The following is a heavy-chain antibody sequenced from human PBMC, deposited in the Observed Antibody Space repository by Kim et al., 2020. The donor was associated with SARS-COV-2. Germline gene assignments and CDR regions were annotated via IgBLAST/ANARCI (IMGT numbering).Heavy chain of an antibody. J-gene: IGHJ4*02. CDR1: GFPFNNYV. CDR2: VSSGGGT. CDR3: TRTPPAY. V-gene: IGHV3-23*01. Sequence: GGSLRLSCAASGFPFNNYVMSWVRQVSGKGLEWVAAVSSGGGTYYADSVRGRFTISRDNSKNKLYLQMKSLRAEDKALYYCTRTPPAYWGQGTLVTAPS.